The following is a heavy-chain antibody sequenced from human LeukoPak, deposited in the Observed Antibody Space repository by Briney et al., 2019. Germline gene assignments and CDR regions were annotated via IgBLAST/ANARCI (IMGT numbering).Heavy chain of an antibody. D-gene: IGHD3-3*01. CDR3: ARDTYYDFWSGPHEDY. V-gene: IGHV1-2*02. Sequence: ASVKVSFKASGYTFTGYYMHWVRQAPGQGLEWMGWINPNSGGTNYAQKFQGRVTMTRDTSISTAYMELSRLRSDDTAVYYCARDTYYDFWSGPHEDYWGQGTLVTVSS. CDR1: GYTFTGYY. CDR2: INPNSGGT. J-gene: IGHJ4*02.